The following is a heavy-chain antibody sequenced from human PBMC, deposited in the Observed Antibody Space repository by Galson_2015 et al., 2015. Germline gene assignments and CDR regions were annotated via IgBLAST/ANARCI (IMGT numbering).Heavy chain of an antibody. J-gene: IGHJ4*02. D-gene: IGHD3-22*01. CDR3: ATSTDYYDSSGYYYYLDY. V-gene: IGHV3-23*01. Sequence: SLRLSCAASGFTFSSYAMSWVRQAPGKGLEWVSAISGSGGSTYYADSVKGRFTISRDNSKNTLYLQMNSLRAEDTAVYYCATSTDYYDSSGYYYYLDYWGQGTLVTVSS. CDR2: ISGSGGST. CDR1: GFTFSSYA.